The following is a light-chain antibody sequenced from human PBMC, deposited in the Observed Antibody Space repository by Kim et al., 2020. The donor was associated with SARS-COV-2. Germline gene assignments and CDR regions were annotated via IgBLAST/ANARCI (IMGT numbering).Light chain of an antibody. CDR3: QKYNSAPWT. V-gene: IGKV1-27*01. CDR2: AAS. J-gene: IGKJ1*01. CDR1: QDIANS. Sequence: ARVGDRLTITCQASQDIANSLALYQQKPGEVPKLLLYAASTLQSGVPSLFSGSGSGTQFTLTIGSLQTEDVATYYCQKYNSAPWTFGPGTKVDIK.